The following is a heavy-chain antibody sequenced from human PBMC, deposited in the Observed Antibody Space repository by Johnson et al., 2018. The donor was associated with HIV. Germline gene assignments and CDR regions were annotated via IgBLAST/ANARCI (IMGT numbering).Heavy chain of an antibody. Sequence: VQLVESGGGVVQPGRSLRLSCAASGFTFSSYGMHWVRQVPGKGLDWVAVIWYDGSNKYYADSVKGRFTISRDNSKNTLYLQMNSLRAEDTAVDYCAKDSMGYNWNQFEAFDSWGQGTMVTVSS. CDR3: AKDSMGYNWNQFEAFDS. J-gene: IGHJ3*02. CDR2: IWYDGSNK. CDR1: GFTFSSYG. V-gene: IGHV3-33*06. D-gene: IGHD1-20*01.